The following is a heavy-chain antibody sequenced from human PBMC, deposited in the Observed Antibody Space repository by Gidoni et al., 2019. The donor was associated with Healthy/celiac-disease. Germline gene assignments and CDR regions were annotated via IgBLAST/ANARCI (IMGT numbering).Heavy chain of an antibody. CDR2: TRNKANSDTT. J-gene: IGHJ3*02. CDR3: ARDGWISGAFDI. CDR1: GFTFRDHY. V-gene: IGHV3-72*01. D-gene: IGHD3-10*01. Sequence: EVQLVESGGGLVQPGGSLRLSCGASGFTFRDHYMEWVRQAPGKGMEWVGRTRNKANSDTTEYAASVKGRFTISRDDSKNSLYLQMNSLKTEDTAVYYCARDGWISGAFDIWGQGTMVTVSS.